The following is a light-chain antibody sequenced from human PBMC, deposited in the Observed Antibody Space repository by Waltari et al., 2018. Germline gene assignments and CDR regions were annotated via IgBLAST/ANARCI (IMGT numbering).Light chain of an antibody. CDR1: QSVSRF. V-gene: IGKV3-20*01. CDR3: QKYVSLPAT. CDR2: DAS. J-gene: IGKJ1*01. Sequence: EIVLTQSPGTLFLSPGARATLSCRASQSVSRFLAWYQQKPGQAPRLLIYDASTRATGIPDRFSGSGSGTDFSLTISRLEPEDFAVYYCQKYVSLPATFGQGTKVEIK.